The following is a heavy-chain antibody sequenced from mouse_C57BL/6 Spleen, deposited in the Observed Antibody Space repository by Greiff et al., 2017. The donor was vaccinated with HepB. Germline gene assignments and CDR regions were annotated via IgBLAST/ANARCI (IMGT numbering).Heavy chain of an antibody. CDR2: ISSGGSYT. Sequence: EVKLVESGGDLVKPGGSLKLSCAASGFTFSSYGMSWVRQTPDKRLEWVATISSGGSYTYYPDSVKGRFTISRDNAKNTLYLQMSSLKSEDTAMYYCASPDDYDWFAYWGQGTLVTVSA. D-gene: IGHD2-4*01. V-gene: IGHV5-6*01. CDR3: ASPDDYDWFAY. CDR1: GFTFSSYG. J-gene: IGHJ3*01.